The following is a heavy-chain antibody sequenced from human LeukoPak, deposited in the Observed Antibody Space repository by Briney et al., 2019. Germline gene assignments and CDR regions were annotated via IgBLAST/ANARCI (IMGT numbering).Heavy chain of an antibody. J-gene: IGHJ5*02. Sequence: ASVKVSCKASGYTFTSYGISWVRQAPGQGLEWMGWISAYNGNTNYAQKLQGRVTMTTDTSTSTAYMELRSLRSDDTAVYYCARGGYCSGGSCYSRWFDPWGQGTPVTVSS. CDR2: ISAYNGNT. CDR3: ARGGYCSGGSCYSRWFDP. V-gene: IGHV1-18*01. D-gene: IGHD2-15*01. CDR1: GYTFTSYG.